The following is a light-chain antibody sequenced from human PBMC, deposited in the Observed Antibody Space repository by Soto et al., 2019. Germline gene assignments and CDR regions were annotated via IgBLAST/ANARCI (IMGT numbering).Light chain of an antibody. CDR1: ETVTDY. J-gene: IGKJ1*01. CDR3: HQTYSTPQT. V-gene: IGKV1-39*01. Sequence: DIQMTQSPSSLSASVGDRVTSTCRAGETVTDYLNWYQHKPGKAPKLLIYSASTLQTGVPSRFSGSGSGTDFTLTISSLQPEDSGTYYCHQTYSTPQTFGQGTKVDIK. CDR2: SAS.